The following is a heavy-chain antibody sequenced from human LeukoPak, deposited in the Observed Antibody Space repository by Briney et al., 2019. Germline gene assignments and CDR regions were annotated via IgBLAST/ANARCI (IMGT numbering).Heavy chain of an antibody. Sequence: GASVKVSCKASGYTFTCYYMHWVRQAPGQGLEWMGWINPNSGGTNYAQKFQGRVTMTRDTSISTAYMELSRLRSDDTAVYYCARDSPEMWELRGQGAFDIWGQGTMVTVSS. V-gene: IGHV1-2*02. CDR3: ARDSPEMWELRGQGAFDI. D-gene: IGHD1-26*01. J-gene: IGHJ3*02. CDR1: GYTFTCYY. CDR2: INPNSGGT.